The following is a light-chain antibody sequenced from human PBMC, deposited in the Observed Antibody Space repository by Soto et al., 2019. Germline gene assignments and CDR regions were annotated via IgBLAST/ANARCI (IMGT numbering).Light chain of an antibody. CDR2: DVS. Sequence: QSALTQPASVSGSPGQSITISCTGTSSDVGGYNYVSWYQHHPGKAPKLMIYDVSNRPSGVSNRFSGSKSGNTASLTISGLQPEDEADHYCCSYTTSNTRQIVFGTGTKLTVL. CDR1: SSDVGGYNY. V-gene: IGLV2-14*03. J-gene: IGLJ1*01. CDR3: CSYTTSNTRQIV.